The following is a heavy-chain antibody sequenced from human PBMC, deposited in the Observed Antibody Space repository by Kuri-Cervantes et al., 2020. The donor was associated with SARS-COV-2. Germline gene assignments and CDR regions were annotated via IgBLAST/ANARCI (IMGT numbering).Heavy chain of an antibody. CDR3: TPDLRCAVVTAYTFFYY. CDR1: GITISNAV. D-gene: IGHD2-21*02. Sequence: SWAAAGITISNAVMSWVRQAPGKGLEWVGRIKSKTDGGTTDYAAPVKGRFTISRDDSKNTLYLQMNSLKTEDTAVYYCTPDLRCAVVTAYTFFYYWGQGPLVTVSS. V-gene: IGHV3-15*01. CDR2: IKSKTDGGTT. J-gene: IGHJ4*02.